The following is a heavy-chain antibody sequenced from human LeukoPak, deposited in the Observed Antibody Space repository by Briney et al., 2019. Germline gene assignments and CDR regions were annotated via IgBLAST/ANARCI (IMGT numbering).Heavy chain of an antibody. V-gene: IGHV3-23*01. CDR2: ISGSGGDT. J-gene: IGHJ4*02. D-gene: IGHD3-22*01. Sequence: GGSLRPSCAASGFTFSTYAMSWVRQAPGKGLEWVSAISGSGGDTYYADSVKGRFTISRDNSKNTLYLQMNSLRAEDTAVYYCANINYCYDRSGYYYLDYWGQGTLVTVSS. CDR1: GFTFSTYA. CDR3: ANINYCYDRSGYYYLDY.